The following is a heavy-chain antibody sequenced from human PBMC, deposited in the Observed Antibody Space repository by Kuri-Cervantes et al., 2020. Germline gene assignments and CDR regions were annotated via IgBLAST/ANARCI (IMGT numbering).Heavy chain of an antibody. D-gene: IGHD5/OR15-5a*01. CDR1: GFTFSSYA. V-gene: IGHV3-30*04. J-gene: IGHJ4*02. Sequence: WGSLRLSCAASGFTFSSYAMHWVRQAPGKGLEWVAVISYDGSNNYYADSVKGRFTISRDNYKNMLYLQMNSLGAEDTAVYYCASERGSFYPSLDYWGLGTLVTVSS. CDR2: ISYDGSNN. CDR3: ASERGSFYPSLDY.